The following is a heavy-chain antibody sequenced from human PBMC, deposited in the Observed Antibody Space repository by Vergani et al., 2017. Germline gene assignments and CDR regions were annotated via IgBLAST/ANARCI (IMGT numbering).Heavy chain of an antibody. CDR3: VRTEYCTGIACNTRFDS. V-gene: IGHV3-74*02. D-gene: IGHD2-8*02. Sequence: EVQLVESGGGSVQSGGSLRLSCVASGFSFNTYWMHWVRQAPGKGLMWVARIDEYGNRATYGDSETGRFTISRDNAKNTVFLQMNNLRADDAGVYYCVRTEYCTGIACNTRFDSWGQGTLVTVSS. J-gene: IGHJ5*01. CDR2: IDEYGNRA. CDR1: GFSFNTYW.